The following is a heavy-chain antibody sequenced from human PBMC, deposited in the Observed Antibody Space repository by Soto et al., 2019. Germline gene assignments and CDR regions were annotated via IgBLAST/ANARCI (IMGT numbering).Heavy chain of an antibody. J-gene: IGHJ6*02. V-gene: IGHV3-15*01. D-gene: IGHD3-3*01. CDR1: GFTFSNAW. CDR3: TTEGLRFLERLESSYYYYGMDV. Sequence: GGSLRLSCAASGFTFSNAWMSWVRQAPGKGLEWVGRIKSKTDGGTTDYAAPVKGRFTISRDDSKNTLYLQMNSLKTEDTAVYYCTTEGLRFLERLESSYYYYGMDVWGQGTTVTVSS. CDR2: IKSKTDGGTT.